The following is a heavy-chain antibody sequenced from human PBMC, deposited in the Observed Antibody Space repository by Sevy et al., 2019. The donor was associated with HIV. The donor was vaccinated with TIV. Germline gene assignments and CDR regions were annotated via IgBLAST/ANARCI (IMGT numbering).Heavy chain of an antibody. CDR3: ARTPGGSYDYYYYYMDV. D-gene: IGHD5-18*01. V-gene: IGHV4-39*01. Sequence: SETLSLTCTVSSGSISSSSYYWGWIRQPPGKGLEWIGNIYYSGSTYYNPSLKSRVTISVDTSKNQFSLKLSSVTAADTAVYYCARTPGGSYDYYYYYMDVWGNGTTVTVSS. CDR1: SGSISSSSYY. J-gene: IGHJ6*03. CDR2: IYYSGST.